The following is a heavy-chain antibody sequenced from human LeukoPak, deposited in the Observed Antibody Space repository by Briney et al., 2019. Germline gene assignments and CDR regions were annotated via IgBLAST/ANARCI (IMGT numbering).Heavy chain of an antibody. CDR3: ARENPYYYYMDV. CDR2: IFYSGTT. CDR1: GGSISSYY. V-gene: IGHV4-59*01. D-gene: IGHD1-14*01. J-gene: IGHJ6*03. Sequence: SETLSLTCTVSGGSISSYYWSWIRQPPGRGLEWIGYIFYSGTTNYNPSLKSRVTISVDTSNNHFSLKLSSVTAADTAVYYCARENPYYYYMDVWGKGTTVTVSS.